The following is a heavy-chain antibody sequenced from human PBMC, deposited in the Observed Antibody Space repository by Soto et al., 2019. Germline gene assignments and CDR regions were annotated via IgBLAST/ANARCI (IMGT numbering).Heavy chain of an antibody. CDR1: GYTLTTYD. D-gene: IGHD6-25*01. Sequence: ASVKFSCKASGYTLTTYDIIWVRQATGQGLEWMGWMNPYSGNTGFAQKFQGRVTVTRNTSISTVYMELSGLRPEDTAVYYCARRKERSGPHYFDYWGQGSLVTVSS. V-gene: IGHV1-8*01. CDR3: ARRKERSGPHYFDY. J-gene: IGHJ4*02. CDR2: MNPYSGNT.